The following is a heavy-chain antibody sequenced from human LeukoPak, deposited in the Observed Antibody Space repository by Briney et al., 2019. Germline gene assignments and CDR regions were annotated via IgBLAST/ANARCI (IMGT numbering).Heavy chain of an antibody. CDR3: AKGNPYYYDSSGYYYFDY. V-gene: IGHV3-23*01. CDR2: ISGSGGST. CDR1: GFTFSSYA. J-gene: IGHJ4*02. Sequence: PGGSLRLSCAASGFTFSSYAMSWVRQAPGKGLEWVSAISGSGGSTYYADSVKGRITISRDNSKNTLYLQMNSLRAEDTAVYYCAKGNPYYYDSSGYYYFDYWGQGTLVTVSS. D-gene: IGHD3-22*01.